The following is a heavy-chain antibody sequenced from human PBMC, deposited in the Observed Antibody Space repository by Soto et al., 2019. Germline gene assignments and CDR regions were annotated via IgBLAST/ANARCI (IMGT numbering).Heavy chain of an antibody. CDR1: GGSIRRNY. Sequence: SETLSLTCSVSGGSIRRNYWSWIRQLPGKGLEWIGYIYYSGSTNYNPSLKSRVTISVDTSKNQFSVTLGSVSAADTDVYYCVFLMIRRPPRSTLFPYTALFDL. J-gene: IGHJ2*01. V-gene: IGHV4-59*01. D-gene: IGHD4-17*01. CDR2: IYYSGST. CDR3: VFLMIRRPPRSTLFPYTALFDL.